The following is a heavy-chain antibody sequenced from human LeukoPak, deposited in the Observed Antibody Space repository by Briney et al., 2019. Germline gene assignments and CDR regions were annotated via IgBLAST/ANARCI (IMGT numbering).Heavy chain of an antibody. J-gene: IGHJ4*02. V-gene: IGHV3-15*01. CDR3: TTETIGVAD. CDR2: IKSKTDGGTT. D-gene: IGHD2-2*01. Sequence: SWVRQAPGKGLEWVGRIKSKTDGGTTDYAAPVKGRFTISRDDSKNTLYLQMNSLKTEDTAVYYCTTETIGVADGGQGTLVTVSS.